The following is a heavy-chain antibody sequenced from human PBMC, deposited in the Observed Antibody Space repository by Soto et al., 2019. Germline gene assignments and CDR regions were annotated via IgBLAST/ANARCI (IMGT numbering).Heavy chain of an antibody. J-gene: IGHJ6*03. CDR3: AKGPQAHFYYYYYMDV. CDR1: GGSISSSSYY. CDR2: IYYSGST. Sequence: PSETLSLTCTLSGGSISSSSYYWGWVRQPPGKGLEWIGSIYYSGSTYYNPSLKSRVTISVDTSKNQFSLKLSSVTAADTAVYYCAKGPQAHFYYYYYMDVWGKGTTVTVSS. V-gene: IGHV4-39*01.